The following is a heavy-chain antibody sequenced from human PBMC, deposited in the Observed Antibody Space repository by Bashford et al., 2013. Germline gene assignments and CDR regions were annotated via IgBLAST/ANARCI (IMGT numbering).Heavy chain of an antibody. Sequence: SETLSLTCTVSNGSISSRDYYWGWIRQPPGKGLEWIGSIYYRGGTSYNPSLKSRVTVSVDTSKNQFSLRLSSVTVADTAVYYCARHQDIYCSGDSCYSGSEYWYFDFWGRGTLVTVSS. V-gene: IGHV4-39*01. CDR3: ARHQDIYCSGDSCYSGSEYWYFDF. CDR2: IYYRGGT. CDR1: NGSISSRDYY. J-gene: IGHJ2*01. D-gene: IGHD2-15*01.